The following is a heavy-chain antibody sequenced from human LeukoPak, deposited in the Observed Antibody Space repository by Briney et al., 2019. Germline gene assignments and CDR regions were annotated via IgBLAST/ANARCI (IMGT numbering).Heavy chain of an antibody. CDR2: ISSSSSYI. J-gene: IGHJ4*02. D-gene: IGHD6-13*01. Sequence: PGGSLRLSCAASGFTFSSYSMNWVRQAPGKGLEWVSSISSSSSYIYYADSVKGRFTISRDNAKNSLYLQMNSLRAEDTAVYYCASSIAAAGTENYFDYWGQGTLVTVSS. CDR1: GFTFSSYS. V-gene: IGHV3-21*01. CDR3: ASSIAAAGTENYFDY.